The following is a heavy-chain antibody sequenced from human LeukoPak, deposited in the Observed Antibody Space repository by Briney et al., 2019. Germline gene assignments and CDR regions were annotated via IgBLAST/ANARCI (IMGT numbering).Heavy chain of an antibody. Sequence: SETLSLTCTVSGGSLSGGSYYWSWIRQPAGKGLEWIGRIYTSGSTNYNPSLKSRVTISVDTSKNQFSLKLSSVTAADTAVYYCASHCSSTSCYGTDYWGQGTLVTVSS. CDR2: IYTSGST. CDR1: GGSLSGGSYY. J-gene: IGHJ4*02. CDR3: ASHCSSTSCYGTDY. D-gene: IGHD2-2*01. V-gene: IGHV4-61*02.